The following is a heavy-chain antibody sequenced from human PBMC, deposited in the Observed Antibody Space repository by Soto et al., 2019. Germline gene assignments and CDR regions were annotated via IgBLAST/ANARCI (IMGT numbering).Heavy chain of an antibody. Sequence: QAQLVESGGGVVQPGRSLRLSCAASGFTFSLYGMHWVRQAPGKGLEWVAAIWDDGRRMDYADSVKDPLFISRDNSKNTLYLQLNSLRPEDTAVYYCATWPGSVNFHYSGQGTLVTVYS. J-gene: IGHJ4*02. CDR2: IWDDGRRM. CDR3: ATWPGSVNFHY. CDR1: GFTFSLYG. V-gene: IGHV3-33*01. D-gene: IGHD3-10*01.